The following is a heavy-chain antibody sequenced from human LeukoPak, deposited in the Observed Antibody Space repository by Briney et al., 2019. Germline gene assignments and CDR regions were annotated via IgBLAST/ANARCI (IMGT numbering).Heavy chain of an antibody. D-gene: IGHD3-22*01. J-gene: IGHJ3*02. CDR1: GFTFDDCG. Sequence: GGSLRLSCAASGFTFDDCGMTWVRQAPGKGLEWVSSINWNGGSTGYADSVKGRFTISRDNAKNSLFLQMNSLRAEDTALYYCARDRGPYDSSGYYPYDAFDIWGQGTMVTVSS. CDR3: ARDRGPYDSSGYYPYDAFDI. CDR2: INWNGGST. V-gene: IGHV3-20*04.